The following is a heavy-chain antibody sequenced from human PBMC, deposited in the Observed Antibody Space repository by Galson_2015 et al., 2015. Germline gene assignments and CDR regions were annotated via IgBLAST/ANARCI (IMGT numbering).Heavy chain of an antibody. D-gene: IGHD3/OR15-3a*01. J-gene: IGHJ6*03. Sequence: SLRLSCAASGFTFRSYGMHWVRQAPGKGLEWMAVISYDGKNIFFADSVKGRFTVSRDNSKNTLYLQMNNLRAEDTAMYYCARDPSFYDFSSGSSGYYYFMDVWGRGTTVTVSS. CDR3: ARDPSFYDFSSGSSGYYYFMDV. CDR2: ISYDGKNI. CDR1: GFTFRSYG. V-gene: IGHV3-33*01.